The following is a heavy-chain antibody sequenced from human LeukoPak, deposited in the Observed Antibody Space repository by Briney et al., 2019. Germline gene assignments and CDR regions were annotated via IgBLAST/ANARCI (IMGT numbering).Heavy chain of an antibody. Sequence: SETLSLTCTVSGGSITSSDYYWGWIRQPPVKGLEWIGSIFYSGSTFYNLSLKSRVTISVDTSKNQFSLKLSSVTAADTAVYFCAREIPYYYGSGSYFDYWGQGTLVTVSS. J-gene: IGHJ4*02. CDR2: IFYSGST. CDR1: GGSITSSDYY. D-gene: IGHD3-10*01. V-gene: IGHV4-39*07. CDR3: AREIPYYYGSGSYFDY.